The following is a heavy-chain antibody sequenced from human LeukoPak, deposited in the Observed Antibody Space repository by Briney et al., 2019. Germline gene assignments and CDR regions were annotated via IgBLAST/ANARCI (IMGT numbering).Heavy chain of an antibody. V-gene: IGHV1-46*01. J-gene: IGHJ4*02. CDR2: INPSGGST. D-gene: IGHD5-24*01. CDR3: AREKSTIHFDY. Sequence: ASVKVSCKASGYTFTSYYMHWVRQAPGQGLEWMGIINPSGGSTSYAQKFQGRVTITRDMSTSTVYMELSSLRSEDTAVYYCAREKSTIHFDYWGQGTLVTVSS. CDR1: GYTFTSYY.